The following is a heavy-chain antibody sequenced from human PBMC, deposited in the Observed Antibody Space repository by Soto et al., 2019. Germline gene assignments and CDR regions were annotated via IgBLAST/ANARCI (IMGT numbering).Heavy chain of an antibody. CDR2: ILYDGNSE. CDR3: AXXVGPTTAGAFDF. J-gene: IGHJ3*01. Sequence: QVQLVESGGGVVQPGRSLRLSCAVSGFTFSSYTMHWVRQAPGKGLEWVAVILYDGNSEYYADSVKGRFTISRDNSKNTLYLQMNSLRAEXXSVXXXAXXVGPTTAGAFDFWGQGTMVTVSS. CDR1: GFTFSSYT. D-gene: IGHD1-26*01. V-gene: IGHV3-30-3*01.